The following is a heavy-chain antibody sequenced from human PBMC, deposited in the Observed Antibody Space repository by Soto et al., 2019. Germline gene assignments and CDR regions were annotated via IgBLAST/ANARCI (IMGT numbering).Heavy chain of an antibody. D-gene: IGHD4-4*01. V-gene: IGHV4-59*08. CDR3: ASHVYSKYPIGR. CDR2: IYYSGST. J-gene: IGHJ5*02. Sequence: SETLSLTATVSGGSISRYYWSCIRQPPGKGLEWIGYIYYSGSTNYDPSLKGRVTISVDTSKNQFSLKLSSVTAAETAVYYCASHVYSKYPIGRWGQGTLVTVS. CDR1: GGSISRYY.